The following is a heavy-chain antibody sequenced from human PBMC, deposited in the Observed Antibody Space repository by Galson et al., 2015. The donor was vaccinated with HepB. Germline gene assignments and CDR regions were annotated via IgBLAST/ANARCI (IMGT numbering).Heavy chain of an antibody. J-gene: IGHJ4*02. CDR2: ISWNSGNI. CDR3: TKDIGSRTFYFDY. Sequence: SLRLSCAASGFTFDDYAMHWVRQVPGKGLEWVSGISWNSGNIDYADSVKGRFTISRDNVKNSLYLQMNSLRAEDTALYYCTKDIGSRTFYFDYWGQGTLVTVSS. CDR1: GFTFDDYA. D-gene: IGHD1-26*01. V-gene: IGHV3-9*01.